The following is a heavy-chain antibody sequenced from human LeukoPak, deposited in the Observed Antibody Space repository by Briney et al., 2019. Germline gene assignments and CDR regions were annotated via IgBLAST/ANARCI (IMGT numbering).Heavy chain of an antibody. CDR1: GYTFPNYG. V-gene: IGHV1-18*01. CDR3: ARDGDYCISTSCYLRS. J-gene: IGHJ5*02. Sequence: GASVKVSCKASGYTFPNYGITWVRQAPGQGLEWMGWISVYNGNSKDAQKLQGRVTMTTDTSTSTAYMELRSLRSDDTAVYYCARDGDYCISTSCYLRSWGQGTLVTVSS. CDR2: ISVYNGNS. D-gene: IGHD2-2*01.